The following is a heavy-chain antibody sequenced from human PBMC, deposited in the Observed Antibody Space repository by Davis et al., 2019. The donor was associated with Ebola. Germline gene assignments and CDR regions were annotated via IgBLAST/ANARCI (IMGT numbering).Heavy chain of an antibody. J-gene: IGHJ4*02. CDR1: GFTFSSYS. CDR2: IISSSSTI. CDR3: ARDYPGVAAAGTLRRCEYFDY. V-gene: IGHV3-48*02. Sequence: PGGSLRPSCPAPGFTFSSYSMNWVRQAPGKGLEWISYIISSSSTIHYADSVKGRFSISRDNAKNSLYLQMNSLRDEDTAVYYCARDYPGVAAAGTLRRCEYFDYWGQGTLVIVSS. D-gene: IGHD6-13*01.